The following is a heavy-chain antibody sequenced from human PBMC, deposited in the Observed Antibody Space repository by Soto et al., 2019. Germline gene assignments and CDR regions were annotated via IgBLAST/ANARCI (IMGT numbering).Heavy chain of an antibody. Sequence: ASVKVSCKASGYTFTGYYMHWVRQAPGQGREWMGWINPNSGGTNYAQKFQGWVTMTRDTSISTAYMELSRLRSDDTAVYYCARDHYDILTGYYGGDAFDIWGQGTMVTVSS. CDR1: GYTFTGYY. J-gene: IGHJ3*02. D-gene: IGHD3-9*01. CDR3: ARDHYDILTGYYGGDAFDI. CDR2: INPNSGGT. V-gene: IGHV1-2*04.